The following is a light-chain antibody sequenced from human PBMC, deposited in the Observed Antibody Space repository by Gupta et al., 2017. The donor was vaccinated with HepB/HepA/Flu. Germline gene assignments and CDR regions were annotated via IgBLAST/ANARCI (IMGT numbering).Light chain of an antibody. CDR1: QSLSSSY. CDR2: WAS. CDR3: QQYGSTPRT. J-gene: IGKJ4*01. Sequence: VLTQSPGPLSLSPGERATLSCRASQSLSSSYLAWYQQKPGQAPSLLIYWASSRASGIPDRFSGSGSGTDFTLTISRLEAEDVAVYYCQQYGSTPRTFGRGTKVEIK. V-gene: IGKV3-20*01.